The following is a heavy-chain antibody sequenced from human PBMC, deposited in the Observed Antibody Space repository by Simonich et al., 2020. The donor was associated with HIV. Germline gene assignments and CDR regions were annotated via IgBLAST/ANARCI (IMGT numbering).Heavy chain of an antibody. Sequence: EVQLVESGGGLVKPGGSLRLSCAASGFSFSNAWLSWVRQAPGKGLEWVGRIKSNPDGGKTDYATPVKGRFTISRDDSKNTLYLQMNSLKTEDTAVYYCTTDGTSNYDFWNYWGQGTLVTVSS. CDR1: GFSFSNAW. J-gene: IGHJ4*02. CDR3: TTDGTSNYDFWNY. V-gene: IGHV3-15*01. D-gene: IGHD3-3*01. CDR2: IKSNPDGGKT.